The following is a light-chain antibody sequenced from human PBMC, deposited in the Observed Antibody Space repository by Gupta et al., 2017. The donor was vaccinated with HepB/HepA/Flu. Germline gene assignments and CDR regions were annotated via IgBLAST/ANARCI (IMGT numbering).Light chain of an antibody. CDR3: QQYYSALT. Sequence: DNVMTPSPDPLAVSLGERATIHCKSSQSVLYSSINKNYLAWYQQKPGQPPKLLISWASTRESGVPDRFSGSGSGTDFTLTISSLQAEDVAVYYCQQYYSALTFGRGTKVEIK. CDR1: QSVLYSSINKNY. J-gene: IGKJ4*01. CDR2: WAS. V-gene: IGKV4-1*01.